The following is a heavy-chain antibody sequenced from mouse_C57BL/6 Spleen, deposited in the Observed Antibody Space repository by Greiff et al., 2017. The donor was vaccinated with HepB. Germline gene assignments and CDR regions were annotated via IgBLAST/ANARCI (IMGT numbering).Heavy chain of an antibody. D-gene: IGHD4-1*01. J-gene: IGHJ2*01. Sequence: VQLQESGPGLVQPSQSLSITCTVSGFSLTSYGVHWVRQSPGKGLEWLGVIWSGGSTDYNAAFISRLSISKDNSKSQVFFKMNSLQADDTAIYYCARELGRAYFDYWGQGTTLTVSS. CDR2: IWSGGST. V-gene: IGHV2-2*01. CDR3: ARELGRAYFDY. CDR1: GFSLTSYG.